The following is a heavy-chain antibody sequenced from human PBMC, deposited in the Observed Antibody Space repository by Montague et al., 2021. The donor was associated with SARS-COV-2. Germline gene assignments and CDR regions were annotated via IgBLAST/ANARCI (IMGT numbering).Heavy chain of an antibody. CDR2: IDWDDDK. D-gene: IGHD3-10*01. CDR1: GFSLSTSGMC. J-gene: IGHJ6*02. CDR3: ARTAGTDYTGYYYYAMDV. V-gene: IGHV2-70*11. Sequence: TLSLTCTFSGFSLSTSGMCVSWIRQPPGKALEWLARIDWDDDKYYSTSLKTRLTISKDTSKNQVVLTMTNMDPVDTATYYCARTAGTDYTGYYYYAMDVWGQGTTVTVSS.